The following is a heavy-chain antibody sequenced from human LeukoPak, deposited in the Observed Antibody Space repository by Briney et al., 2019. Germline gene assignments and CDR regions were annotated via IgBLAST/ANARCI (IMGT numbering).Heavy chain of an antibody. CDR2: ISGGST. Sequence: GGSLRLSCAASGFTFNSYAMSWVRQAPGKGLEWVSSISGGSTYYADSVKGRFTISRDNSKNTLYLQMNSLRAEDTAVYYCAKGPESGAFGSWAQGPLVTVSS. CDR3: AKGPESGAFGS. CDR1: GFTFNSYA. D-gene: IGHD4-17*01. V-gene: IGHV3-23*01. J-gene: IGHJ4*02.